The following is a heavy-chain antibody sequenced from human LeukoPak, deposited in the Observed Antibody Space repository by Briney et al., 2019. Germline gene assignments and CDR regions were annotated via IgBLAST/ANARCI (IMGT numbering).Heavy chain of an antibody. CDR2: IYYSGIT. Sequence: PSETLSLTCTVSGGSISSSSYYWGWIRQPPGKGLEWIGSIYYSGITYYNPSLKSRATISVDTSKNQFSLKLSSVTAADTAVYYCAKSDYLFDWFDPWGQGTLVTVSS. D-gene: IGHD4-17*01. J-gene: IGHJ5*02. CDR3: AKSDYLFDWFDP. V-gene: IGHV4-39*07. CDR1: GGSISSSSYY.